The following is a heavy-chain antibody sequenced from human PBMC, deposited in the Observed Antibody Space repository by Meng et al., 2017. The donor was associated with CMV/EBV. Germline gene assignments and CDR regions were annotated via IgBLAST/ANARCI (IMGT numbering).Heavy chain of an antibody. D-gene: IGHD2-2*01. J-gene: IGHJ4*02. CDR3: ARGYCSSTSCPNYFDY. Sequence: SETLSPTCAVHGGSFSGYYSSWFGQPPGKGLEWSGEINHSGRPNDNPSLKNRVTISVDTSKNQFSLKLSSVPAADTAVYSCARGYCSSTSCPNYFDYWGQGTLVTVSS. CDR2: INHSGRP. V-gene: IGHV4-34*01. CDR1: GGSFSGYY.